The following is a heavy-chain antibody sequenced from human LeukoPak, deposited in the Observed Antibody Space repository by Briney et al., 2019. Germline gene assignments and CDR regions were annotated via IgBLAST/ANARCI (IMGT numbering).Heavy chain of an antibody. Sequence: GGSLRLSCAASGFTFSNYVMHWVRQAPGKGLEWVALISYHGIDKFYADSVKGRFTISRDNSKNTLYLQMNSLRSEDTAVYYCARVSAMATYYYFDYWGQGTLVTVSS. V-gene: IGHV3-30*04. D-gene: IGHD5-18*01. CDR2: ISYHGIDK. J-gene: IGHJ4*02. CDR3: ARVSAMATYYYFDY. CDR1: GFTFSNYV.